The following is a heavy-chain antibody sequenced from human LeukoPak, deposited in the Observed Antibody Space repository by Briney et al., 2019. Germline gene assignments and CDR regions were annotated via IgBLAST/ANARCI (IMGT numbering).Heavy chain of an antibody. CDR2: IKSKTDGGTT. CDR3: TTRYNWNNGVTFDY. CDR1: GFTFSNAW. J-gene: IGHJ4*02. Sequence: NPGGSLRLSCAASGFTFSNAWMSWVRQAPGKGLEWVGRIKSKTDGGTTDYAAPVKGRFTISRDDPKNTLYLQMNSLKTEDTAVYYCTTRYNWNNGVTFDYWGQGTLVTVSS. V-gene: IGHV3-15*01. D-gene: IGHD1/OR15-1a*01.